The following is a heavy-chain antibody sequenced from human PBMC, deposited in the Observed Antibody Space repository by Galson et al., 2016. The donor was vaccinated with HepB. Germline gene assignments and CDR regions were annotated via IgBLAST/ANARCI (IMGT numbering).Heavy chain of an antibody. D-gene: IGHD5-24*01. V-gene: IGHV3-48*02. CDR1: GFDLRRYA. Sequence: SLRLSCAASGFDLRRYAMNWVRQAPGKGLQWLSYISSTGSSSYYADSVQGRLTVSSDTARSSPFLQLDDLRDEDTAIYFCARGPKWIQLGEYFGYWGQGVLVTVSS. J-gene: IGHJ4*02. CDR2: ISSTGSSS. CDR3: ARGPKWIQLGEYFGY.